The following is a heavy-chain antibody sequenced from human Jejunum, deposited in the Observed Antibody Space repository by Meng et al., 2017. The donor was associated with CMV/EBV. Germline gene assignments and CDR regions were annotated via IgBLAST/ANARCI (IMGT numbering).Heavy chain of an antibody. Sequence: QVVQSGAEVKKHGGSVKVSCKASGYIFNNYGVSWVRQAPGQGPEWMGWISAYNGNTNYAQNFQGRFTMTTDTSTSTAYMELRSLRSDDTAVYYCARDLPGGTKGTWLDLWGQGTLVTVSS. CDR2: ISAYNGNT. CDR3: ARDLPGGTKGTWLDL. J-gene: IGHJ5*02. D-gene: IGHD1-14*01. V-gene: IGHV1-18*01. CDR1: GYIFNNYG.